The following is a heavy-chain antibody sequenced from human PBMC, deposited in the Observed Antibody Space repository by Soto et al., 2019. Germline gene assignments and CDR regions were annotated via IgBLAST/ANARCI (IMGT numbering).Heavy chain of an antibody. CDR2: ISFDGNSK. CDR3: EREGGDYDIDY. J-gene: IGHJ4*02. V-gene: IGHV3-30-3*01. Sequence: QVHLVESGGGVVQPGRSLRLSCAASGFTFSIYTMHWVRQAPGKGLQWVAAISFDGNSKNDADSVKGRFTISRDNFKNALYLQMNSLRVEDTAVYYCEREGGDYDIDYWGQGMLVSVAS. CDR1: GFTFSIYT. D-gene: IGHD2-21*01.